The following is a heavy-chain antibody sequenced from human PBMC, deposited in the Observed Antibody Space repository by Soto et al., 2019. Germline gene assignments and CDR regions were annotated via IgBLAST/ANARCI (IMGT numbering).Heavy chain of an antibody. V-gene: IGHV1-69*13. CDR1: GVTFSSYA. D-gene: IGHD3-22*01. CDR2: IIPIFGTA. J-gene: IGHJ3*02. Sequence: SVKVSCKASGVTFSSYAISWVRQAPGQGLEWMGGIIPIFGTANYAQKLQGRVTITADESTSTAYMELSSLRSEDTAVYYCARVRPYYYDSSGYAFDIWGQGTMVTVSS. CDR3: ARVRPYYYDSSGYAFDI.